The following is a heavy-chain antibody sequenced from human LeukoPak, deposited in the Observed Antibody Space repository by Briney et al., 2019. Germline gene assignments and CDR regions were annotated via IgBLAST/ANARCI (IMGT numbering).Heavy chain of an antibody. CDR2: LYYSGST. D-gene: IGHD3-22*01. Sequence: PSETLSLTCTVSGGSISSSSYYWGWIRQPPGKGLEWIGSLYYSGSTYYNSSLKSRVTISVDTSKNQFSLKLSSVTAADTAVYYCAREEPDYYDSSGYTHGAFGYWGQGTLVTVSS. CDR3: AREEPDYYDSSGYTHGAFGY. J-gene: IGHJ4*02. V-gene: IGHV4-39*07. CDR1: GGSISSSSYY.